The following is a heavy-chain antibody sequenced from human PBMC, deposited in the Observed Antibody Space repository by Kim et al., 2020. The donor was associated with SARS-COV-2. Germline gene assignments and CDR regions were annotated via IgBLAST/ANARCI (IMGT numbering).Heavy chain of an antibody. CDR2: INHSGST. V-gene: IGHV4-34*01. Sequence: SETLSLTCAVYGGSFSGYYWSWIRQPPGKGLEWIGEINHSGSTNYNQSLKSRVTISVDTAKNQFSLKLSPVTAAAAATSYCARARRIVGATCFDYWDQGT. J-gene: IGHJ4*02. CDR3: ARARRIVGATCFDY. CDR1: GGSFSGYY. D-gene: IGHD1-26*01.